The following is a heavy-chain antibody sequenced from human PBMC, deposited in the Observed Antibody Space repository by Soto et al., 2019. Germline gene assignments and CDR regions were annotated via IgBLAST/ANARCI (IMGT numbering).Heavy chain of an antibody. CDR3: ARGPSSGWYDY. J-gene: IGHJ4*02. V-gene: IGHV1-69*02. CDR2: IIPILGIA. D-gene: IGHD6-19*01. Sequence: QVQLVQSGAEVKKPGSSVKVSCKASGGTFSSYTISWVRQAPGQGLEWMGRIIPILGIANYAQKFQGRVTSTADKSTSTAYMELSSLSSEDTAVYYCARGPSSGWYDYWGQGTLVTVSS. CDR1: GGTFSSYT.